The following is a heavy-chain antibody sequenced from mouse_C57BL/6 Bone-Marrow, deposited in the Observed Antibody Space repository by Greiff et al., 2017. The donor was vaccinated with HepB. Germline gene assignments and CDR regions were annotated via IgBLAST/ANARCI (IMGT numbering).Heavy chain of an antibody. V-gene: IGHV1-59*01. Sequence: QVQLKQPGAELVRPGTSVKLSCKASGYTFTSYWMHWVKQRPGQGLEWIGVIDPSDSYTNYNQKFKGKATLTVDTSSSTAYMQLSSLTSEDSAVYYCAASHYYGFYAMDYWGQGTSVTVSS. CDR3: AASHYYGFYAMDY. J-gene: IGHJ4*01. CDR1: GYTFTSYW. CDR2: IDPSDSYT. D-gene: IGHD1-1*01.